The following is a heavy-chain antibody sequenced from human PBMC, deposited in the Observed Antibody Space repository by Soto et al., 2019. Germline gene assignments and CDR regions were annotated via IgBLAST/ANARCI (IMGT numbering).Heavy chain of an antibody. CDR1: GYTFTSYA. J-gene: IGHJ6*02. CDR2: INAGNGNT. CDR3: ARDWLSLYYYGMDV. V-gene: IGHV1-3*01. Sequence: QVQLVQSGDEVKKPGASVKVSCKASGYTFTSYAMHWVRQAPGQRLEWMGWINAGNGNTKYSQKFQGRVTITRDTSASTAYMELSSLRSEDTAVYYCARDWLSLYYYGMDVWGQGTTVTVSS. D-gene: IGHD3-9*01.